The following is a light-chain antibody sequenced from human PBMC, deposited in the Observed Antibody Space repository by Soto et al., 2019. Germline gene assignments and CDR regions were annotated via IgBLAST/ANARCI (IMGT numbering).Light chain of an antibody. CDR2: GVS. CDR1: QSVTNN. J-gene: IGKJ4*01. V-gene: IGKV3-15*01. Sequence: EIVMTQSPATLSVSPGERATLSCRASQSVTNNWLAWYQQKPGQAPRLLIYGVSTRATGIPARFSGSGSGAEFTLIISSLQSEDFAVYYCQQYCSLPLTFGGGTKVEIK. CDR3: QQYCSLPLT.